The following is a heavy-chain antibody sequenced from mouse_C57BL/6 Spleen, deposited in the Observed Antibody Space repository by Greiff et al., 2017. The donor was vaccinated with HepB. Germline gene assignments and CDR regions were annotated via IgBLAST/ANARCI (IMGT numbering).Heavy chain of an antibody. CDR2: INPKNGGT. CDR1: GYTFTDYN. V-gene: IGHV1-22*01. J-gene: IGHJ1*03. Sequence: EVQLQQSGPELVKPGASVKMSCKASGYTFTDYNMHWVKQSHGKSLEWIGYINPKNGGTSYNQKCKGKATLTVNKSTSTAYMELRSLTSEDSAVYYCARDYGSSYWYFDVWGTGTTVTVSS. CDR3: ARDYGSSYWYFDV. D-gene: IGHD1-1*01.